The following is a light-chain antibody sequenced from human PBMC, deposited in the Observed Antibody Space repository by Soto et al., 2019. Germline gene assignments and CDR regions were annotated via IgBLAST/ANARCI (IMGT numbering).Light chain of an antibody. CDR2: AAS. J-gene: IGKJ2*01. V-gene: IGKV1-39*01. Sequence: DLLMTQSPSSLSASVGDRVTITCRASQSIGTYSNWYQQKPGKAPKLLIHAASSLQSGVPSRFSGSGSGTDVALTISGLQPEDVATYYCQQTYSIPYTFGQGTRLEI. CDR3: QQTYSIPYT. CDR1: QSIGTY.